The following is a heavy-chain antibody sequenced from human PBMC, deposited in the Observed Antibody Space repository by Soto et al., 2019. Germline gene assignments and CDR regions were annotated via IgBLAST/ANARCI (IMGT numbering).Heavy chain of an antibody. V-gene: IGHV3-23*01. CDR2: ITGSGRST. Sequence: GGSVRLSCAASGCTVSGDAMSLVRQAPGKGLEWVSGITGSGRSTFYADSVKGRFTISRDNSKNTLYLQMNSLRAEDTAVYYCARADAPTAPPPFDYWGQRALVTVSS. D-gene: IGHD2-21*02. CDR1: GCTVSGDA. J-gene: IGHJ4*02. CDR3: ARADAPTAPPPFDY.